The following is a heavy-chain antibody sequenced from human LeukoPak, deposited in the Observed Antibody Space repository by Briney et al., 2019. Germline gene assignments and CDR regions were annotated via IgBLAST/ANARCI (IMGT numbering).Heavy chain of an antibody. D-gene: IGHD1-26*01. CDR3: ARDGSPYLLLSYYYYYYMDV. J-gene: IGHJ6*03. V-gene: IGHV1-2*02. Sequence: GASVKVSCTASGYTFTGYYMHWVRQAPGQGLEWMGWINPNSGGTNYAQKFQGRFTMTRDTSISTAYMELSRLRSDDTAVYYCARDGSPYLLLSYYYYYYMDVWGKGTTVTISS. CDR2: INPNSGGT. CDR1: GYTFTGYY.